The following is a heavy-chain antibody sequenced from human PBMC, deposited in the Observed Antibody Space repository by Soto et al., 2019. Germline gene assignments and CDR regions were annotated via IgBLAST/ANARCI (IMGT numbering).Heavy chain of an antibody. Sequence: EVQLVESGGGLVQPGGSLRLSCAASGFTLSNYWMHWARQAPGKGLVWVSRISSDGSSTNYADSVKGRFTISRDNAKNTLQLQMNSLRAEDTAVYYCASVPYGSSSSCYSYFDSWGQGTLVTVSS. CDR1: GFTLSNYW. CDR2: ISSDGSST. V-gene: IGHV3-74*01. CDR3: ASVPYGSSSSCYSYFDS. D-gene: IGHD2-2*01. J-gene: IGHJ4*02.